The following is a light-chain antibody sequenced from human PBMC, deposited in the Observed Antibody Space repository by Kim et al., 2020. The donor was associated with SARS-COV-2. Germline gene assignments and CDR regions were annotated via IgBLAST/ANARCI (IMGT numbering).Light chain of an antibody. V-gene: IGKV1-9*01. Sequence: SASVGDRVTITCRASQDINKYLVWYQQKPGKAPNLLIYAASTLQSGVPSRFSGSGSGAEFTLTIGSLQPEDFATYYCHQLKSYPLTFGGGTKLEI. J-gene: IGKJ4*01. CDR1: QDINKY. CDR2: AAS. CDR3: HQLKSYPLT.